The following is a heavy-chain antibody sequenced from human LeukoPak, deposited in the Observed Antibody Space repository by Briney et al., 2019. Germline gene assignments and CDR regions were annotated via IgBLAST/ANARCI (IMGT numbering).Heavy chain of an antibody. Sequence: SVKVSCKASGFTFTSSAMQWVRQARGQRLEWIGWIVVGSGNTNYAQKFQERVTITRDMSTSTAYMELSSLRSEDTAVYYCATDTNLVDLIQGDGHEDENFDRWGQGTMVTVSS. CDR2: IVVGSGNT. CDR3: ATDTNLVDLIQGDGHEDENFDR. V-gene: IGHV1-58*02. CDR1: GFTFTSSA. J-gene: IGHJ3*02. D-gene: IGHD1-26*01.